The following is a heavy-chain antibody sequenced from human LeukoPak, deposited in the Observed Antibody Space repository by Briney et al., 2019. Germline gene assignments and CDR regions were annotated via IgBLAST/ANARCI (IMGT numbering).Heavy chain of an antibody. CDR2: IYHSGST. CDR1: GYSISSGYY. J-gene: IGHJ5*02. Sequence: PSETLSLTCTVSGYSISSGYYWGWIRQPPGKGLEWIGSIYHSGSTYYNPPLKSRVTISVDTSKNLFSLKLSSVTAADTAVYYCARGVYYDSSGYSTWFDPWGQGTLVTVSS. D-gene: IGHD3-22*01. CDR3: ARGVYYDSSGYSTWFDP. V-gene: IGHV4-38-2*02.